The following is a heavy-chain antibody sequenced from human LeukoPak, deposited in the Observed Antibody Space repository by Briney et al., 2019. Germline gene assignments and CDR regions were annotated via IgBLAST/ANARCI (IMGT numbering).Heavy chain of an antibody. J-gene: IGHJ4*02. CDR3: ARSSSSWHFDY. V-gene: IGHV4-59*01. D-gene: IGHD6-13*01. CDR1: GGSISSYY. CDR2: IYYSGST. Sequence: SETLSLTCTVPGGSISSYYSSWIRQPPGEGLEWSGYIYYSGSTNYNPSLRSRVTISVDTSKNQFSLKLSSVTAADTAVYYCARSSSSWHFDYWGQGTLVTVSS.